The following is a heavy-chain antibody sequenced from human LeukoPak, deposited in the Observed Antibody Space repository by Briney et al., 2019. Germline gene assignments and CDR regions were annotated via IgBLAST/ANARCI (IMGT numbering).Heavy chain of an antibody. D-gene: IGHD6-19*01. CDR1: GYTFTGYY. CDR2: INPNSGGT. Sequence: ASVTVSCKASGYTFTGYYMHWVRQAPGQGLEWMGWINPNSGGTNYAQKVQGRVTMTRDTSISTAYMELSRLRSDDTAVYYCARGYSSGWYPSHYFDYWGQGTLVTVSS. V-gene: IGHV1-2*02. J-gene: IGHJ4*02. CDR3: ARGYSSGWYPSHYFDY.